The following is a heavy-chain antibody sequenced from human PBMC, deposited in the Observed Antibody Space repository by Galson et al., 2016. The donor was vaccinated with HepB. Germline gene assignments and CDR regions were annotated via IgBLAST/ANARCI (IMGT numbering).Heavy chain of an antibody. CDR2: ISVYNGNT. Sequence: SVKASCKASGYTFNTYGITWVRQAPGQGLEWMGWISVYNGNTKYAQELQGRVTMTTDTSTSTAYMELRSLRSNDTAVYYCARDWGFLGGVTQNWFDPWGQGTLVTVSS. V-gene: IGHV1-18*01. CDR1: GYTFNTYG. J-gene: IGHJ5*02. D-gene: IGHD3-16*01. CDR3: ARDWGFLGGVTQNWFDP.